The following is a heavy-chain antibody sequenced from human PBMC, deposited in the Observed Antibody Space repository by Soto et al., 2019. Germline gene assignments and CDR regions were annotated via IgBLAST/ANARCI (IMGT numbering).Heavy chain of an antibody. Sequence: ASVKVACKVSGYTLTELSRHWVRQAPGKGLEWMGGFDPEDGETIYAQKFQGRVTMTEDTSTDTAYMELSSLRSEDTAVYYCATDLRYSSGWAFDYWGQGTLVTVSS. J-gene: IGHJ4*02. V-gene: IGHV1-24*01. CDR2: FDPEDGET. D-gene: IGHD6-19*01. CDR3: ATDLRYSSGWAFDY. CDR1: GYTLTELS.